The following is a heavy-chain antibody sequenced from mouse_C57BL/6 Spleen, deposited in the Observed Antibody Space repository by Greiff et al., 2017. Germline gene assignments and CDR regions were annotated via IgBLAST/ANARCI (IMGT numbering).Heavy chain of an antibody. V-gene: IGHV1-82*01. D-gene: IGHD1-1*01. Sequence: QVQLKQSGPELVKPGASVKISCKASGYAFSSSWMNWVKQRPGKGLEWIGRIYPGDGDTNYNGKFKGKATLTADKSSSTAYMQHSSLTSEDSAVXFCATILLGDYCGNPFAYWGQGTLVTVSA. CDR1: GYAFSSSW. CDR2: IYPGDGDT. J-gene: IGHJ3*01. CDR3: ATILLGDYCGNPFAY.